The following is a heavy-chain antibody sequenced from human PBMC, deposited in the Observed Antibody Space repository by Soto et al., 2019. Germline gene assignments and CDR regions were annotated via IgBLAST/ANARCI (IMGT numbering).Heavy chain of an antibody. CDR3: AKDMVRYSYGSDAFDI. CDR2: ISYDGSNK. V-gene: IGHV3-30*18. J-gene: IGHJ3*02. CDR1: GFTFSSYG. Sequence: QVQLVESGGGVVQPGRSLRLSCAASGFTFSSYGMQWVRQAPGKGLEWVAVISYDGSNKYYADSVKGRFTISRDNSKNTLYLQMNSLRAEDTAVYYCAKDMVRYSYGSDAFDIWGQGTTVTVSS. D-gene: IGHD5-18*01.